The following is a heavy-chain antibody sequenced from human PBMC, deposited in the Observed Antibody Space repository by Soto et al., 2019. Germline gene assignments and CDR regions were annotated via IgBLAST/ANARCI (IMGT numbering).Heavy chain of an antibody. V-gene: IGHV4-4*02. J-gene: IGHJ4*02. CDR2: VYHSGST. D-gene: IGHD4-17*01. CDR3: ATRAPIDGDPY. Sequence: QVQLQELGPGLVKPSETLSLTCDVSGDSISSRTWWTWVRQPPGKGLEWIGEVYHSGSTNYNSSLKSRVTISVDKWKNQFSLRLSSVTAADTAVYYCATRAPIDGDPYWGQGTLVTVSS. CDR1: GDSISSRTW.